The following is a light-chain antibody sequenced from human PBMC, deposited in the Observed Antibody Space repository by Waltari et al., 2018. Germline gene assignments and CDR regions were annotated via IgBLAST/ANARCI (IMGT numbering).Light chain of an antibody. Sequence: DIVMTQSPDSLAVSLGERATINCKSSQGILDGSNNRNSLAWYQQKPGQSPNLLIYWAATRESGAPDRFSGSGSGTDFSLTISSLQAEDVAVYYCQQYYRVPLTFGGGTKIEIK. V-gene: IGKV4-1*01. CDR1: QGILDGSNNRNS. J-gene: IGKJ4*01. CDR2: WAA. CDR3: QQYYRVPLT.